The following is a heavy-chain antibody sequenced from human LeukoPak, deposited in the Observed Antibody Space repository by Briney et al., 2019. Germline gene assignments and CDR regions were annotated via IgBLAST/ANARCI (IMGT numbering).Heavy chain of an antibody. CDR3: ARETTLRPYYYFDY. V-gene: IGHV3-30-3*01. Sequence: GGSLRLSCAASGFTFSSYAMHWVRQAPGKGLEWVAVISCDGSNKYYADSVKGRFTISRDNSKNTLYLQMNSLRAEDTAVYYCARETTLRPYYYFDYWGQGTLVTVSS. D-gene: IGHD4-11*01. J-gene: IGHJ4*02. CDR2: ISCDGSNK. CDR1: GFTFSSYA.